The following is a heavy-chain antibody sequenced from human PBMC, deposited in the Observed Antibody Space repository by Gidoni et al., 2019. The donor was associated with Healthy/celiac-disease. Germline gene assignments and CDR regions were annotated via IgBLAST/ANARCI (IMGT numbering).Heavy chain of an antibody. Sequence: EVQLLESGGGLVQPGGSLRLSCAAPGFTFSSYAMSWGRQAPGKGLEWVSAISGSGGSTYYADSVKGRFTISRDNSKNTLYLQMNSLRAEDTAVYYCAKDLGLLWFRELPKWGAFDIWGQGTMVTVSS. CDR1: GFTFSSYA. CDR2: ISGSGGST. V-gene: IGHV3-23*01. CDR3: AKDLGLLWFRELPKWGAFDI. D-gene: IGHD3-10*01. J-gene: IGHJ3*02.